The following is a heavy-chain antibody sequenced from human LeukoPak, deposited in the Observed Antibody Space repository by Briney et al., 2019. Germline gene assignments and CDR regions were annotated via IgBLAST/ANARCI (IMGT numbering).Heavy chain of an antibody. CDR3: ATRDTATPYSNY. D-gene: IGHD5-18*01. J-gene: IGHJ4*02. CDR1: GGTFSSYA. V-gene: IGHV1-69*04. CDR2: IIPILGIA. Sequence: SVKVSCKASGGTFSSYAISWVRQAPGQGLEWMGRIIPILGIANHAQKFQGRVTITADKSTSTAYMELSSLRSEDTAVYYCATRDTATPYSNYWGQGTLVTVSS.